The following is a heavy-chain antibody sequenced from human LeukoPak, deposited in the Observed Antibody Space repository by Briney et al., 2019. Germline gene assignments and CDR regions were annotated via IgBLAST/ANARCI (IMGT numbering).Heavy chain of an antibody. CDR3: ARQWDIVATWGSWFDP. D-gene: IGHD5-12*01. CDR2: FYYSGNT. J-gene: IGHJ5*02. Sequence: SDTLSLTCTVSGVSITHYWGWIRQPPVKGLEWTGSFYYSGNTYYNSSLESRVTISVDTSKNQFSLKLTSVTAADTAIYYCARQWDIVATWGSWFDPWGQGILVTVSS. CDR1: GVSITHY. V-gene: IGHV4-39*01.